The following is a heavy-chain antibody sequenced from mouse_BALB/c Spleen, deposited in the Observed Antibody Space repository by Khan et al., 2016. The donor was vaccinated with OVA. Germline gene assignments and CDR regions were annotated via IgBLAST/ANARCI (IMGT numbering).Heavy chain of an antibody. CDR2: ISGTGIYT. CDR3: SSPCKGGNAWFTY. Sequence: EVELVESGGGLVKPGGSLKLSCAPSGFTFSSYDMYWVRQAPEKRLKWVATISGTGIYTSYPDSVKGRFTISRDNARNTLYLQMNSLKYEDTALYVASSPCKGGNAWFTYWGQGTLVTVSA. CDR1: GFTFSSYD. J-gene: IGHJ3*01. V-gene: IGHV5-9*02. D-gene: IGHD1-1*02.